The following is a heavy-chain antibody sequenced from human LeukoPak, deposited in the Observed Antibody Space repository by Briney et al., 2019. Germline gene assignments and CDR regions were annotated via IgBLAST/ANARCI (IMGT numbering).Heavy chain of an antibody. CDR2: INHSGST. CDR1: GGSFSGYY. Sequence: SETLSLTCAVYGGSFSGYYWSWIRQPPGKGLEWIGEINHSGSTNYNPSLKSRVTISVDTSKNQFSLKLSSVTAADTAVYYCARAGNTAMVRYYYYYGMDVWGQGTLVTVSS. D-gene: IGHD5-18*01. J-gene: IGHJ6*02. V-gene: IGHV4-34*01. CDR3: ARAGNTAMVRYYYYYGMDV.